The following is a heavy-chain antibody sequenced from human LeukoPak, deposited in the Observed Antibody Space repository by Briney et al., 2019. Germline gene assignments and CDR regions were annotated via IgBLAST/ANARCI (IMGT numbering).Heavy chain of an antibody. J-gene: IGHJ4*02. CDR1: GFTFSSYG. D-gene: IGHD3-16*02. CDR2: ISYDGSNK. CDR3: AKSPGGSYPFDY. V-gene: IGHV3-30*18. Sequence: GGSLRLSCAASGFTFSSYGMYWVRQAPGKGLEWVAVISYDGSNKYYADSVKGRFTISRDNSKNTLYLQMNSLRAEDTAVYYCAKSPGGSYPFDYWGQGTLVTVSS.